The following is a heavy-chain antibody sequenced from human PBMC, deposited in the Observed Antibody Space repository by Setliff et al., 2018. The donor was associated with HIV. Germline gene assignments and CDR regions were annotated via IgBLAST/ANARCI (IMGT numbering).Heavy chain of an antibody. D-gene: IGHD6-19*01. CDR1: Y. V-gene: IGHV4-34*13. CDR2: IYHSGST. Sequence: YWIGWVRQMPGKGLEWIGEIYHSGSTNYNPSLKSRVTISVDTSKNQFSLKLSSVTAADTAVYYCARRSGWYDYWGQGTLVTVSS. J-gene: IGHJ4*02. CDR3: ARRSGWYDY.